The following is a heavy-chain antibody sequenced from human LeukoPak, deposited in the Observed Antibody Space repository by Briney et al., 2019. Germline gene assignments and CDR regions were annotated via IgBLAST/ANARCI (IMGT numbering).Heavy chain of an antibody. V-gene: IGHV3-21*01. J-gene: IGHJ4*02. Sequence: GGSLRLSCAASGFTLSTYNTHWVRQAPGKGLEWVSSITSSSTYYADSVKGRFTISRDNAKNSLYLQMNSLRAEDTAVYFCAKEGRSTTPGYWGQGTMVTVSS. CDR2: ITSSSTY. CDR1: GFTLSTYN. D-gene: IGHD6-13*01. CDR3: AKEGRSTTPGY.